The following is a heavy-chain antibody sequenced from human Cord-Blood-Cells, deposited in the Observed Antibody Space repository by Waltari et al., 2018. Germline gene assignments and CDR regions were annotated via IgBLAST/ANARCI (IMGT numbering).Heavy chain of an antibody. D-gene: IGHD1-26*01. J-gene: IGHJ3*02. CDR3: ARGGYTDDAFDI. V-gene: IGHV4-31*03. CDR2: IYYSGST. Sequence: QVQLQESGPGLVKPSQTLSLTCTVSGGSISSGGYSWSWIRQPPGKGLEWIWYIYYSGSTYYNPSLKSRVTISVDTSKNQFSLKLSSVTAADTAVYYCARGGYTDDAFDIWGQGTMVTVSS. CDR1: GGSISSGGYS.